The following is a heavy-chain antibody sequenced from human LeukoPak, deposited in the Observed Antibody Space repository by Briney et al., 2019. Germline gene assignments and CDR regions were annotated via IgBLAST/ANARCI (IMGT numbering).Heavy chain of an antibody. CDR2: MYYSGST. V-gene: IGHV4-39*01. J-gene: IGHJ4*02. Sequence: SETLSLTCTVSGGSVSSTRPYWGWIRQPPGKGLEWIGNMYYSGSTYYNPSLRSRVTTSVDTTKNQFSLKLGSVTAADTAVYYCARLLKYSGSYYCDFWGQGTLVTVSS. CDR3: ARLLKYSGSYYCDF. CDR1: GGSVSSTRPY. D-gene: IGHD1-26*01.